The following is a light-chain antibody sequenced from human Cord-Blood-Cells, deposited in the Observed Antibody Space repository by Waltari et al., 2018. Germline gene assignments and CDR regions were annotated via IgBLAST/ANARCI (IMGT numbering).Light chain of an antibody. CDR2: AAS. V-gene: IGKV1-39*01. Sequence: DIQMTQPPSSLSASVGDRVTITCRASQSISSYLNWYQQKPGKAPKHLIYAASSLQSGVPSRFSGSGSGTDFTLTISSLQPEDCATYYCQQSYSTPFTFGPGTKVDIK. CDR1: QSISSY. CDR3: QQSYSTPFT. J-gene: IGKJ3*01.